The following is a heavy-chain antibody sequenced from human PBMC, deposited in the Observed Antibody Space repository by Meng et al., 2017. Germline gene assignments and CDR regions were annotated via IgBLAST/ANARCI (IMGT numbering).Heavy chain of an antibody. CDR1: GFTFSSYG. J-gene: IGHJ5*02. V-gene: IGHV3-33*01. D-gene: IGHD6-13*01. CDR3: AREGVNLHSSSWYLGWFDP. CDR2: IWYDGSNK. Sequence: GESLKISCAASGFTFSSYGMHWVRQAPGKGLEWVAVIWYDGSNKYYADSVKGRFTISRDNSKNTLYLQMNSLRAEDTAVYYCAREGVNLHSSSWYLGWFDPWGQGTLVTVSS.